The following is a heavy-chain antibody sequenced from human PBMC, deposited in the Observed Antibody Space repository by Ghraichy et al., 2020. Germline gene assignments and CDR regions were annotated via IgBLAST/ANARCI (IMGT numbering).Heavy chain of an antibody. J-gene: IGHJ4*02. CDR1: GGSFSGYY. V-gene: IGHV4-34*01. CDR2: INHSGST. D-gene: IGHD6-6*01. Sequence: GSLRLSCAVYGGSFSGYYWSWIRQPPGKGLEWIGEINHSGSTNYNPSLKSRVTISVDTSKNQFSLKLSSVTAADTAVYYCAREDSSSSRSFDYWGQGTLVTVSS. CDR3: AREDSSSSRSFDY.